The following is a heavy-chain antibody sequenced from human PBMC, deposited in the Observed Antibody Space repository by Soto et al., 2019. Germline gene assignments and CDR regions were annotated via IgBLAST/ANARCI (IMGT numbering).Heavy chain of an antibody. CDR3: TKNSAYALDY. V-gene: IGHV4-4*02. CDR2: LHHGGST. D-gene: IGHD5-12*01. J-gene: IGHJ4*02. CDR1: RYSINNNNW. Sequence: ETLSLTCDVSRYSINNNNWWSWVRQPPGGGLEWIGELHHGGSTNYNPSLESRATFSVDISKNQFFLKLSSVTAADTAVYYCTKNSAYALDYWGQGTLVTVSS.